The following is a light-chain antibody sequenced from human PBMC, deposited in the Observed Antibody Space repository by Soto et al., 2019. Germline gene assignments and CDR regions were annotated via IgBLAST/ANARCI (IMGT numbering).Light chain of an antibody. V-gene: IGKV3-20*01. J-gene: IGKJ1*01. CDR3: QQFGSSLWT. Sequence: IVLTQSPGTLSLSPGDRATLSCRSSQSVSSNYLAWYQQRPGQAPRLLIYGASTRAPGIADRFTCSGSGTDFTLTISRLEPEDVAVYYCQQFGSSLWTFGQGTTVEIK. CDR1: QSVSSNY. CDR2: GAS.